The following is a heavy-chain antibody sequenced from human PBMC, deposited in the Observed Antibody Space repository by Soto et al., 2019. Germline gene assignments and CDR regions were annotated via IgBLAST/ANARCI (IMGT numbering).Heavy chain of an antibody. J-gene: IGHJ6*01. CDR1: GFTVSSNY. D-gene: IGHD6-19*01. CDR3: ARDPAQWSSSGWYIPGSYGMDV. Sequence: PGGSLRLSCAASGFTVSSNYMSWVRQAPGKGLEWVSVIYSGGSTYYADSVKGRFTISRDNSKNTLYLQMNSLRAEDTAVYYCARDPAQWSSSGWYIPGSYGMDVWGQGTTVTVSS. CDR2: IYSGGST. V-gene: IGHV3-53*01.